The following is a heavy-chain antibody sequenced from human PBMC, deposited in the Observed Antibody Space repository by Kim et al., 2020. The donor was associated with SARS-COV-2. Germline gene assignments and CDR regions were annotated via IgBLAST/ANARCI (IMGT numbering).Heavy chain of an antibody. CDR3: ARGAVVPATRIRRGNWFDP. CDR1: GGSISSGGYY. Sequence: SETLSLTCTVSGGSISSGGYYWSWIRQHPGKGLEWIGYIYYSGSTYYNPSLKSRVTISVDTSKNQFSLKLSSVTAADMAVYYCARGAVVPATRIRRGNWFDPWGQGTLVTVSS. CDR2: IYYSGST. J-gene: IGHJ5*02. D-gene: IGHD2-2*01. V-gene: IGHV4-31*03.